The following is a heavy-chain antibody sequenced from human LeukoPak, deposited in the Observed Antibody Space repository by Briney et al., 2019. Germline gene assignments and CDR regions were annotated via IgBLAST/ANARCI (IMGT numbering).Heavy chain of an antibody. Sequence: SETLSLTCTVSGGSISSSSYHWGWIRQPPGKGLEWIGSIYYSGSTYYNPSLKSRVTISVDTSKNQFSLKLSSVTAADTAVYYCARHKSSWYYFDYWGQGTLVTVSS. D-gene: IGHD6-13*01. J-gene: IGHJ4*02. CDR2: IYYSGST. CDR3: ARHKSSWYYFDY. V-gene: IGHV4-39*01. CDR1: GGSISSSSYH.